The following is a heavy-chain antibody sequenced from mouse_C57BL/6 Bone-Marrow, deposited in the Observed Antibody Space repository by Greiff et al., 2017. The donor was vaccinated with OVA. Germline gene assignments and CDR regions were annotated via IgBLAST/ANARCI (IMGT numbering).Heavy chain of an antibody. CDR2: IDPSDSET. Sequence: VQLQQPGAELVRPGSSVKLSCKASGYTFTSYWMHWVKQRPIQGLEWIGNIDPSDSETHYNQKFKDKATLTVDKSSSTAYMQLSSLTSEDSAVYYCARVGSSYWYFDVWGTGTTVTVSS. CDR1: GYTFTSYW. J-gene: IGHJ1*03. D-gene: IGHD1-1*01. V-gene: IGHV1-52*01. CDR3: ARVGSSYWYFDV.